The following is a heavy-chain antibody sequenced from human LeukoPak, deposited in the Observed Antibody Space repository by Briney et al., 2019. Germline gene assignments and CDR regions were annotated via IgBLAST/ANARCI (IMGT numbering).Heavy chain of an antibody. V-gene: IGHV4-39*01. CDR2: IYYSGST. CDR3: ARQYKFWSGYAYYFDY. D-gene: IGHD3-3*01. Sequence: PSETLSLTCTVSGGSISSSSYYWGWIRQPPGKGLEWTGSIYYSGSTYYNPSLKSRVTISVDTSKNQFSLKLSSVTAADTAVYYCARQYKFWSGYAYYFDYWGQGTLVTVSS. J-gene: IGHJ4*02. CDR1: GGSISSSSYY.